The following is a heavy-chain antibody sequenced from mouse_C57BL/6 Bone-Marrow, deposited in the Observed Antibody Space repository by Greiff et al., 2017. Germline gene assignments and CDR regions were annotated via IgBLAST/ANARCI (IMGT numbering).Heavy chain of an antibody. V-gene: IGHV1-69*01. CDR2: IDPSDSYT. J-gene: IGHJ1*03. CDR3: ARHYDGSSYWYFDV. Sequence: QVQLQQPGAELVMPGASVKLSCKASGYTFTSYWMHWVKQRPGQGLEWIGEIDPSDSYTNYNQKFKGKSTLTVDKSSSTAYMQLSSLTSEDSAVYYCARHYDGSSYWYFDVWGTGTTVTVSS. CDR1: GYTFTSYW. D-gene: IGHD1-1*01.